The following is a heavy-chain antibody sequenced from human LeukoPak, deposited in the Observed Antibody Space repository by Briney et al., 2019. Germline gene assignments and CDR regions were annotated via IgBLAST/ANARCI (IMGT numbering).Heavy chain of an antibody. CDR2: ISSSSSTI. CDR1: GGSFSGYY. V-gene: IGHV3-11*04. Sequence: ETLSLTCAVYGGSFSGYYWSWIRQAPGKGLEWVSYISSSSSTIYYADSVKGRFTISRDNAKNSLYLQMNSLRAEDTAVYYCATERGPLYCGGDCYDLGYWGQGTLVTVSS. J-gene: IGHJ4*02. D-gene: IGHD2-21*01. CDR3: ATERGPLYCGGDCYDLGY.